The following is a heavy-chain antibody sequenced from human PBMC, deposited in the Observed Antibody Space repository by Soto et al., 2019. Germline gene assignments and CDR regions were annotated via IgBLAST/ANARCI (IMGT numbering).Heavy chain of an antibody. CDR2: IIPIFGTA. V-gene: IGHV1-69*06. CDR1: GGTFSSYA. Sequence: QGQLVQSGAEVKKPGSSVKVSCKASGGTFSSYAISWVRQAPGQGLEWMGGIIPIFGTANYAQKFQGRVTITTDKSTSTAYMELSSLRSEDTAVYYWARSGELLPHNAYYYGMDVWGQGTTVTVSS. D-gene: IGHD1-26*01. J-gene: IGHJ6*02. CDR3: ARSGELLPHNAYYYGMDV.